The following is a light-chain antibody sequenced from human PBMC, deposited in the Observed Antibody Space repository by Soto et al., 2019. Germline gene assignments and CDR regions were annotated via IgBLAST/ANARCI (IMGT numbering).Light chain of an antibody. CDR2: AAS. V-gene: IGKV1-9*01. Sequence: DIQLTQSPSFLSASIGDRVTITCRASQVIGIYLAWYQQXPGKAPHLLISAASTLQSGVPSRFSGSGSGTEFTLTISSLQPEDFATYYCQQLVSYPQFGGGTKVDIK. CDR1: QVIGIY. J-gene: IGKJ4*02. CDR3: QQLVSYPQ.